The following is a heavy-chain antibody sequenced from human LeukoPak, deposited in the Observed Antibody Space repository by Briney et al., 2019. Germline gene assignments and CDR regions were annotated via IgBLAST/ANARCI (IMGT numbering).Heavy chain of an antibody. D-gene: IGHD3-22*01. CDR3: AKCYYDSSVDAFDI. V-gene: IGHV3-30*18. J-gene: IGHJ3*02. Sequence: GGSLRLSCVASGFTFSSRDWMTWVRQAPGKGLEWVAVISYDGSNKYYADSVKGRFTISRDNSKNTLYLQMNSLRAEDTAVYYCAKCYYDSSVDAFDIWGQGTMVTVSS. CDR1: GFTFSSRDW. CDR2: ISYDGSNK.